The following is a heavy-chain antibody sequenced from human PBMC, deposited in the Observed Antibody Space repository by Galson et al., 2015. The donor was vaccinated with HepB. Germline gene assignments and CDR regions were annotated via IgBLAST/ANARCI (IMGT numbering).Heavy chain of an antibody. V-gene: IGHV3-48*02. CDR1: GFTFSSYT. CDR3: ARVYFGSGSSSAYWYFNP. J-gene: IGHJ2*01. CDR2: ISSTGTTM. Sequence: SLRLSCAASGFTFSSYTMNWVRQAPGKGLESVSYISSTGTTMYYADSAKGRFTISRDNAQNSLYLQMNSLSDEDTAVYYCARVYFGSGSSSAYWYFNPWGRGALVTVSS. D-gene: IGHD3-10*01.